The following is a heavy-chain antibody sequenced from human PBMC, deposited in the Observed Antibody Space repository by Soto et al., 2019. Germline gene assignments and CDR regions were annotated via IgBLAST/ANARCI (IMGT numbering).Heavy chain of an antibody. CDR1: GYSIPRGYY. V-gene: IGHV4-38-2*02. J-gene: IGHJ5*02. Sequence: LSETLSITCTVSGYSIPRGYYWGWLRQPPGKGLEWGGTIHPTGGTYYSPSLKSRDSMSIDTSKNQFSLRLSSVTAADTAVHYCARVGPDGNSVSCIRGRWCDPWGQGTRFTV. D-gene: IGHD3-16*01. CDR3: ARVGPDGNSVSCIRGRWCDP. CDR2: IHPTGGT.